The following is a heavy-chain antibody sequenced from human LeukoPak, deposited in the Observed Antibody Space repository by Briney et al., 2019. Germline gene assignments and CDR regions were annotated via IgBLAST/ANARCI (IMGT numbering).Heavy chain of an antibody. D-gene: IGHD1-26*01. Sequence: GGSLRLSCAASGFTVSSNYMSWVRQAPGKGLEWVSVIYSGGSTYYADSVKGRFTISRDNSKNTLYLQMNSLRAEDTAVYYCVRSKGELRWVAFVIWGQGKMVTFFS. J-gene: IGHJ3*02. CDR3: VRSKGELRWVAFVI. V-gene: IGHV3-66*02. CDR1: GFTVSSNY. CDR2: IYSGGST.